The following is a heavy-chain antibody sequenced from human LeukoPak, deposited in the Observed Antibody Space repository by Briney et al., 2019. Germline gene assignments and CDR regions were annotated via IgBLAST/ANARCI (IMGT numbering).Heavy chain of an antibody. CDR3: ARCELERRPWFDP. Sequence: GESLKISCKGSGYIFTSYWIGWVRQMPGKGLEWMGIIYPGDSDTRYSPSFQGQVTISADKSISTAYLQWGSLKASDTAMYYCARCELERRPWFDPWGQGTLVTVSS. V-gene: IGHV5-51*01. D-gene: IGHD1-1*01. J-gene: IGHJ5*02. CDR1: GYIFTSYW. CDR2: IYPGDSDT.